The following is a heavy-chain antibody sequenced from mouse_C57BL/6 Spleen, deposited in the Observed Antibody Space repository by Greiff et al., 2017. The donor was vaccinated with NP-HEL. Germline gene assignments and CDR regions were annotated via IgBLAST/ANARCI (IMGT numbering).Heavy chain of an antibody. Sequence: EVTLVESGPGLAKPSQTLSLTCSVTGYSITSDYWNWIRKFPGNKLEYMGYISYSGSTYSNPSLKRRISITRDTSKIQYYVQLNSVTTEETATYYCARATVVATEGAMDYWGQGTSVTVSS. CDR1: GYSITSDY. D-gene: IGHD1-1*01. CDR2: ISYSGST. V-gene: IGHV3-8*01. CDR3: ARATVVATEGAMDY. J-gene: IGHJ4*01.